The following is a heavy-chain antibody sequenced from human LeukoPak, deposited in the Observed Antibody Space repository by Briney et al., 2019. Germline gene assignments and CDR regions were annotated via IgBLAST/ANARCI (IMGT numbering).Heavy chain of an antibody. CDR2: MNSDGGTT. CDR3: VRVGKCGGDCYWTDGYFQH. CDR1: GFTFSSYW. J-gene: IGHJ1*01. V-gene: IGHV3-74*01. D-gene: IGHD2-21*02. Sequence: PGGSLRLSCAASGFTFSSYWMHWVREAPGKGLVWVSRMNSDGGTTNYADSVKGRFTISRDNAKNTLYLQMSSLRAEDTAVYYCVRVGKCGGDCYWTDGYFQHRGQGTLVTVSS.